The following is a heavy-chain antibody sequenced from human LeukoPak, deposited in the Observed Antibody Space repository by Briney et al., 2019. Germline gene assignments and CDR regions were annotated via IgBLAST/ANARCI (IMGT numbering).Heavy chain of an antibody. CDR2: DSGSGSVT. Sequence: GGSLRLSCAASGFTFITYAMSWVRQAPGKVLGWVSSDSGSGSVTKYADSVMGRFTISRDTSKNTLSLQMNSLRAEDTAVYYCAKSWRGDFIPDSFDYWGQGTLVTVSS. CDR3: AKSWRGDFIPDSFDY. D-gene: IGHD4-17*01. CDR1: GFTFITYA. V-gene: IGHV3-23*01. J-gene: IGHJ4*02.